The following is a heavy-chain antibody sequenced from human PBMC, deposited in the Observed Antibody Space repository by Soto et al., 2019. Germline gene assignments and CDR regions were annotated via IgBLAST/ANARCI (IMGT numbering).Heavy chain of an antibody. Sequence: QVQLQESGPGLVKPSQTLSLTCTVSGGSINSGGYCWSWIRQHPGKGLDWIGCISYGGSTSYNPSLTSRVTLPVDTSKNQFSLKLTCVTAADKAVYSCSRGILVWGQGALITVSS. CDR3: SRGILV. CDR2: ISYGGST. D-gene: IGHD5-18*01. V-gene: IGHV4-31*03. J-gene: IGHJ4*02. CDR1: GGSINSGGYC.